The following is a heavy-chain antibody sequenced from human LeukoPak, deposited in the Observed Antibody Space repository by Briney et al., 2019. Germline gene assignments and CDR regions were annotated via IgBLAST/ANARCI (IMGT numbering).Heavy chain of an antibody. D-gene: IGHD5-18*01. CDR3: AKDTAMARTYYYYYYGMDV. CDR1: GFTFSSYA. J-gene: IGHJ6*02. CDR2: ISGSGGST. V-gene: IGHV3-23*01. Sequence: PGGSLRLSCTASGFTFSSYAMYWVRQAPGKGLEGVSAISGSGGSTYYADSVKGRFTISRDNSKNTLYLQMNSLRAEDTAVYYCAKDTAMARTYYYYYYGMDVWGQGTTVTVSS.